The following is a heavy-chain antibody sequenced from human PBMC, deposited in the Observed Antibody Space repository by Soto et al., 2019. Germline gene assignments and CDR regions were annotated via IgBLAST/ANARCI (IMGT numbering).Heavy chain of an antibody. J-gene: IGHJ6*02. V-gene: IGHV3-33*01. CDR1: GFTFSDHA. CDR2: IWNDGIKK. D-gene: IGHD5-18*01. Sequence: QVHLVESGGGVVQPGTSLRLSCAASGFTFSDHAMYWVRQAPGKGLEWVAVIWNDGIKKFYAESVKGRLTISRDNSKNILYLQINDRRVEDRGVYYCARDPERWIPRGGGVYGMDVWGQGTTVAVSS. CDR3: ARDPERWIPRGGGVYGMDV.